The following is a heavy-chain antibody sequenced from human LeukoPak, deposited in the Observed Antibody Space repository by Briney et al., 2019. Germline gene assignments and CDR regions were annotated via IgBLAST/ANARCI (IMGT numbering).Heavy chain of an antibody. Sequence: PGGSLRLSCAASGFTFSSYWMHWVRQAPGKGLVWVSRINSDGSSTSYADSVKGRFTISRDNAKNTLYLQMNSLRAEDTAVYYCARGPTKSVGNYGGNLAGYYYYGMDVWGQGTTVTVSS. V-gene: IGHV3-74*01. CDR3: ARGPTKSVGNYGGNLAGYYYYGMDV. J-gene: IGHJ6*02. CDR2: INSDGSST. D-gene: IGHD4-17*01. CDR1: GFTFSSYW.